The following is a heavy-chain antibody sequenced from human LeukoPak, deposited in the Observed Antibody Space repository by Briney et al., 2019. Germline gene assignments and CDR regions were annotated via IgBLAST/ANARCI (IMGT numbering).Heavy chain of an antibody. CDR2: INPNSGGT. D-gene: IGHD6-13*01. J-gene: IGHJ4*02. V-gene: IGHV1-2*02. CDR3: AALFVAAAGTQTFDY. Sequence: ASVKVSCKASGYTFTGYYMHWVRQAPGQGLEWMGWINPNSGGTNYAQKFQGRVTMTRDTSISTAYMELSRLRSDDTAVYYCAALFVAAAGTQTFDYWGQGTLVTVSS. CDR1: GYTFTGYY.